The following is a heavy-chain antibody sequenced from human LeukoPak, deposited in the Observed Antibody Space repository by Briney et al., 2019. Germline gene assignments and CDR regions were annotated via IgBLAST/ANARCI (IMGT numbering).Heavy chain of an antibody. D-gene: IGHD3-9*01. V-gene: IGHV1-18*01. CDR1: GYTFTSYG. J-gene: IGHJ4*02. CDR2: ISAYNGNT. Sequence: ASVRVSCKASGYTFTSYGISWVRQAPGQGLEWMGWISAYNGNTNYAQKLQGRVTMTTDTSTSTAYMELGSLRSDDTAVYYCARDPLRYFDWLPYYFDYWGQGTLVTVSS. CDR3: ARDPLRYFDWLPYYFDY.